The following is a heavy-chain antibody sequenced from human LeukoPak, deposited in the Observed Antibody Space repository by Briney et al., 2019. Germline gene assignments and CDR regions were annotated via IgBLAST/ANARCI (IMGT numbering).Heavy chain of an antibody. CDR2: TRNKPNGYTT. D-gene: IGHD4/OR15-4a*01. CDR3: AGVRTTGVFDY. V-gene: IGHV3-72*01. J-gene: IGHJ4*02. Sequence: QPGGSLRLSCAASGFTFSDHYMDWVRQAPGKGLEWVGRTRNKPNGYTTEYAASVKGGFTISRDDSKNSLYLQMDSLKTEDTAVYYCAGVRTTGVFDYWGQGTLVTVSS. CDR1: GFTFSDHY.